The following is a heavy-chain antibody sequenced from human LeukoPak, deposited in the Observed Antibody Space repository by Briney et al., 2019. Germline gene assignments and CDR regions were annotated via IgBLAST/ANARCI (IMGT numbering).Heavy chain of an antibody. J-gene: IGHJ4*02. CDR2: IYYSGST. Sequence: SETLSLTCTVSGGSISSYYWSWIRQPPGKGLEWIGYIYYSGSTNYNPSLKSRVTISVDTSKNQFSLKLSSATAADTAVYYCAREGRWLQPHFDYWGQGTLVTVSS. D-gene: IGHD5-24*01. V-gene: IGHV4-59*01. CDR1: GGSISSYY. CDR3: AREGRWLQPHFDY.